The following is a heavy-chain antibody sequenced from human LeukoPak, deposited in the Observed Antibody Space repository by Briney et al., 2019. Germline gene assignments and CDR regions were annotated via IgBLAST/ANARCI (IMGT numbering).Heavy chain of an antibody. D-gene: IGHD3-16*02. CDR3: ARGAYDYVWGSYRSDAFDI. V-gene: IGHV4-59*08. CDR2: IYYSGST. Sequence: SETLSLTCTVSGGSTSSYYWSWIRQPPGKGLEWIGYIYYSGSTNYNPSLKSRVTISVDTSKNQFSLKLSSVTAADTAVYYCARGAYDYVWGSYRSDAFDIWGQGTMVTVSS. J-gene: IGHJ3*02. CDR1: GGSTSSYY.